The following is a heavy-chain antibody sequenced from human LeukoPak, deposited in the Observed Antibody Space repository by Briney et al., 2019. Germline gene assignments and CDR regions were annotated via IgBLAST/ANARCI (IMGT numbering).Heavy chain of an antibody. D-gene: IGHD2-2*01. J-gene: IGHJ6*02. Sequence: GGSLRLSCAASGFTFSSYWMHWVRQAPGKGLVWVSRINSDGSSASYADSVKGRFTISRDNAKNTLYLQMLRAEDTAVYYCARVLVVPAARTYYYYGMDVWGQGTTVTVSS. V-gene: IGHV3-74*01. CDR2: INSDGSSA. CDR3: ARVLVVPAARTYYYYGMDV. CDR1: GFTFSSYW.